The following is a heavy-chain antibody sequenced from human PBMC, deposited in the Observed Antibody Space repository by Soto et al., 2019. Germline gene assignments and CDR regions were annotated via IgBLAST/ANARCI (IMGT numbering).Heavy chain of an antibody. CDR1: GYTFTSYD. V-gene: IGHV1-8*02. J-gene: IGHJ3*02. Sequence: ASVKVSCKASGYTFTSYDINWVRQATGQGLEWMGWMNPNSGNTGYTQKFQGRVTMTRNTSISTAYMELSSLRSEDTAVYYCARGRYGTTAFDIWGQGTMVTVSS. CDR2: MNPNSGNT. D-gene: IGHD1-7*01. CDR3: ARGRYGTTAFDI.